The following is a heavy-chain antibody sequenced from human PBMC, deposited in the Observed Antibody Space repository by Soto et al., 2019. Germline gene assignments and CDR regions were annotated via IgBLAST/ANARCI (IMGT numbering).Heavy chain of an antibody. D-gene: IGHD2-21*01. CDR2: IYHSGSP. Sequence: QVQLRQSGPGLVKTSGTLSLTCSVSGSAVSSTNWWTWVLQPPGKRLEWIGEIYHSGSPTYIPSPRGRATISVDKSNNQFSLRLRSVTAADTAVYYCATLPPRIVVTLLPIPTWGQGIQITVSS. CDR3: ATLPPRIVVTLLPIPT. CDR1: GSAVSSTNW. V-gene: IGHV4-4*02. J-gene: IGHJ5*02.